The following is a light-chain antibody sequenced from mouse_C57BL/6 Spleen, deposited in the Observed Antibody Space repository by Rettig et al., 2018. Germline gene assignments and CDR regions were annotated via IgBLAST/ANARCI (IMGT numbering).Light chain of an antibody. J-gene: IGKJ2*01. CDR3: LQYDEFPYT. CDR2: RAN. V-gene: IGKV14-111*01. CDR1: QDINSY. Sequence: DIKMTQSPSSMYASLGERVTITCKASQDINSYLSWFQQKPGKSPKTLIYRANRLVDGLPSRFSGSGSGQDYSLTISSLEYEDMGIYYCLQYDEFPYTFGGGTKLEIK.